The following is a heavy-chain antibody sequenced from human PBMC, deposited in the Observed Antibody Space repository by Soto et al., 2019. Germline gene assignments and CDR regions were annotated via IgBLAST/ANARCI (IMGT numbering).Heavy chain of an antibody. CDR1: GFTFSGSA. CDR2: IRSKANSYAT. D-gene: IGHD6-13*01. J-gene: IGHJ6*02. CDR3: TRPWGAAVAGHSYYYYGMDV. V-gene: IGHV3-73*01. Sequence: LRLSCAASGFTFSGSAMHWVCQASGKGPEWVGRIRSKANSYATAYAASVKGRFTISRDDSKNTAYLQMNSLKTEDTAVYYCTRPWGAAVAGHSYYYYGMDVWGQGTTVTVSS.